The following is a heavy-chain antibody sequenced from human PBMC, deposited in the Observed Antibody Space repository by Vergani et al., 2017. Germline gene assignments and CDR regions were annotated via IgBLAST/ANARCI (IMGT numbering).Heavy chain of an antibody. Sequence: QVRLQESGPGLVKSSETLFLTCSVSFDSIRNLYCNWIRQPPGKGLEWIGNIYHSGGAYYNPSLKGRVTISVDTSKNQFSLEVTSVTAADTAIYFCARTESFILRYFHWALWGQGTLVTVSS. CDR2: IYHSGGA. CDR3: ARTESFILRYFHWAL. D-gene: IGHD3-9*01. CDR1: FDSIRNLY. V-gene: IGHV4-4*08. J-gene: IGHJ4*02.